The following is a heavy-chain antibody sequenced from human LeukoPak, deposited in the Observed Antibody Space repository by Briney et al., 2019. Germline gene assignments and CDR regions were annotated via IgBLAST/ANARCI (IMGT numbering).Heavy chain of an antibody. CDR1: GFTFSNYA. CDR2: MSYDGNNK. CDR3: AREAGYYGSGSLYPHKYGMDV. J-gene: IGHJ6*02. Sequence: GGSLRLSCAASGFTFSNYAMHWVRQAPGKGLEWVAVMSYDGNNKYYADSVKGRFTISRDNSKNTLYLQMNSLRAEDTAVYYCAREAGYYGSGSLYPHKYGMDVWGQGTTVIVSS. D-gene: IGHD3-10*01. V-gene: IGHV3-30-3*01.